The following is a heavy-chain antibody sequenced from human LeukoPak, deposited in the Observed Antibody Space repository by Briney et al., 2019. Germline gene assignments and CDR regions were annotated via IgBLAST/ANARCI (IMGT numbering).Heavy chain of an antibody. CDR3: AKEIRGDFWSGYYPPPGY. V-gene: IGHV3-30*02. CDR2: IRYDGSNK. D-gene: IGHD3-3*01. Sequence: PGGSLRLSCAASGFTFSSYGMHWVRQAPGKGLEWVAFIRYDGSNKYYADSVKGRFTISRGNSKNTLYLQMNSLRAEDTAVYYCAKEIRGDFWSGYYPPPGYWGQGTLVTVSS. CDR1: GFTFSSYG. J-gene: IGHJ4*02.